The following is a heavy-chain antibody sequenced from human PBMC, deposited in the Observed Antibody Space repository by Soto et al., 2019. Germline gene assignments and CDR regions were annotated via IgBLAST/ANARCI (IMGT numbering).Heavy chain of an antibody. CDR2: IYHSGST. CDR3: ARVTEYFFDRTDYDPLGPQY. V-gene: IGHV4-38-2*02. J-gene: IGHJ4*02. CDR1: GYSISSGYF. D-gene: IGHD3-22*01. Sequence: SETLSLTCTVSGYSISSGYFWGWIRQPPGKVLEWIGSIYHSGSTSYNPSLKSRVNISVDTSKNQFPLKLSSVTAADTAVYYCARVTEYFFDRTDYDPLGPQYWGQGTLDTVSS.